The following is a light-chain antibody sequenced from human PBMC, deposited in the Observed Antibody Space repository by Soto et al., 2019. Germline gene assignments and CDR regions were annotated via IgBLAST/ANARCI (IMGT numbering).Light chain of an antibody. Sequence: EIVMTQSPATLSVYPGERATLSCRAGQSISNNLAWYQQKPGQAPRLLIYDASTRATGIPARFTGSGSGTEFTLTISSLQSEDFAVYYCQQYSNWPRTFGQGTKV. V-gene: IGKV3-15*01. CDR2: DAS. CDR1: QSISNN. J-gene: IGKJ1*01. CDR3: QQYSNWPRT.